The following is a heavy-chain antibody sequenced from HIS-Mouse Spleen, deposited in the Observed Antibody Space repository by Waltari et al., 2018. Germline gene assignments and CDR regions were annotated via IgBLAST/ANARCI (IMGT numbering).Heavy chain of an antibody. J-gene: IGHJ3*02. D-gene: IGHD6-6*01. Sequence: QVQLVQSGAEVKKPGASVKVSCKVSGYTLTEFSMPWVRQAPGKGLEWMGGFDPEDGETIYAQKFQGRVTMTEDTSTDTAYMELSSLRSEDTAVYYCATVKEGAARDAFDIWGQGTMVTVSS. CDR2: FDPEDGET. CDR3: ATVKEGAARDAFDI. V-gene: IGHV1-24*01. CDR1: GYTLTEFS.